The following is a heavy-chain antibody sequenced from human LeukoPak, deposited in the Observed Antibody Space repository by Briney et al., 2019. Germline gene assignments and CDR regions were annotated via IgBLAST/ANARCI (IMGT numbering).Heavy chain of an antibody. D-gene: IGHD1-14*01. V-gene: IGHV3-30*04. CDR1: GFTFSNYA. J-gene: IGHJ4*02. Sequence: GGSLRLSCAASGFTFSNYAMHWVRQAPGKGLEWVAVISYDGNNKYYVDSVKGRFTISRDNAQNTVYLQMNSLRAEDTAIYYCARGHSTGCFDYWGQGTLVTVSS. CDR3: ARGHSTGCFDY. CDR2: ISYDGNNK.